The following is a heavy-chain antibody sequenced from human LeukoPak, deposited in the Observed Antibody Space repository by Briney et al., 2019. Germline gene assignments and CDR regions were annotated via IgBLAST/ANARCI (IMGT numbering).Heavy chain of an antibody. V-gene: IGHV3-48*01. CDR1: RFSFSSYS. D-gene: IGHD2/OR15-2a*01. CDR2: ISGDGNAK. CDR3: AREYVYAFDY. Sequence: RGSLRLSCAASRFSFSSYSINWVRQAPGKGLEWVSYISGDGNAKHYTDSVKGRFTISRDNASNALYLQMNSLRAEDTAVYFCAREYVYAFDYWGQGTLVTVSS. J-gene: IGHJ4*02.